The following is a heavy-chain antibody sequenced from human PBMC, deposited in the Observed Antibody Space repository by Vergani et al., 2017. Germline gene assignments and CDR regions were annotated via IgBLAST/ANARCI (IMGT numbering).Heavy chain of an antibody. CDR2: ISYDGSNK. D-gene: IGHD3-22*01. CDR1: GFTFSSYA. V-gene: IGHV3-30-3*01. J-gene: IGHJ3*02. CDR3: TTEEPYYYDSSGYYSDAFDI. Sequence: QVQLVESGGGVVQPGRSLRLSCAASGFTFSSYAMHWVRQAPGKGLEWVAVISYDGSNKYYADSVKGRFTISRDDSKNTLYLQMNSLKTEDTAVYYCTTEEPYYYDSSGYYSDAFDIWGQGTMVTVSS.